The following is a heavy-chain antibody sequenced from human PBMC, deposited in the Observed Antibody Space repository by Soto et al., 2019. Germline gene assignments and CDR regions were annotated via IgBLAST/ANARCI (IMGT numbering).Heavy chain of an antibody. CDR3: AKPGMYYDSSAYWFDP. J-gene: IGHJ5*02. D-gene: IGHD3-22*01. V-gene: IGHV3-30*18. CDR1: GFTFSSYG. Sequence: GGSLRLSCAASGFTFSSYGMHWVRQAPGKGLEWVAVISYDGSNKYYADSVKGRFTISRDNSKNTLYLQMNSLRAEDTAVYYCAKPGMYYDSSAYWFDPWGKGTLVTVSS. CDR2: ISYDGSNK.